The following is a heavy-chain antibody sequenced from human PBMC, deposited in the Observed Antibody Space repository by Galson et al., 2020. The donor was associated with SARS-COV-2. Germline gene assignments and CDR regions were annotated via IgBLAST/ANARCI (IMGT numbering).Heavy chain of an antibody. D-gene: IGHD6-13*01. Sequence: ETSETLSLTCTVSGGSISRYYWSWIRQPPGKGLEWIGCIYYSGSTNYNPSLKSRVTISVDTSKNQFSLKLSSVTAADTAVYYCARHMHIKAGGISKTYFYYGMDVWGHGTTVTVSS. J-gene: IGHJ6*02. V-gene: IGHV4-59*08. CDR2: IYYSGST. CDR1: GGSISRYY. CDR3: ARHMHIKAGGISKTYFYYGMDV.